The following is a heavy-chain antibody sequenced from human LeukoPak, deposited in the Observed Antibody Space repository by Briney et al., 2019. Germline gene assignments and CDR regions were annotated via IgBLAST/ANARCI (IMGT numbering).Heavy chain of an antibody. Sequence: SKTLSLTCTVSGGSISSGDYYWSWIRQPPGKGLEWIGYIYYSGSTYYNPSLKSRVTISVDTSKNQFSLKLSSVTAADTAVYYCARDTAMVNAFDIWGQGTMVTVSS. J-gene: IGHJ3*02. D-gene: IGHD5-18*01. CDR1: GGSISSGDYY. CDR3: ARDTAMVNAFDI. V-gene: IGHV4-30-4*01. CDR2: IYYSGST.